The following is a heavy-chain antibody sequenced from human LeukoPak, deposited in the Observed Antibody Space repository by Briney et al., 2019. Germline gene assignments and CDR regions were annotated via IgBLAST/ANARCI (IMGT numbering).Heavy chain of an antibody. Sequence: ASVKVSCKASGYTVTDYFMHWVRQAPGQGLEWMGWMNPKNGDTKNAQKFQGRVTMTRDTSITTAYMELSRLRSDGTAVYYCARGMALGESGSEFDYWGQGALVTVSS. J-gene: IGHJ4*02. V-gene: IGHV1-2*02. CDR2: MNPKNGDT. CDR1: GYTVTDYF. CDR3: ARGMALGESGSEFDY. D-gene: IGHD3-16*01.